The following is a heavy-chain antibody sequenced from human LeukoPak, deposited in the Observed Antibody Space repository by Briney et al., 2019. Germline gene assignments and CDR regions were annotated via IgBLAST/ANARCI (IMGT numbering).Heavy chain of an antibody. D-gene: IGHD5/OR15-5a*01. V-gene: IGHV4-34*01. J-gene: IGHJ3*02. CDR1: GGSFSGYY. CDR3: ASERGYSVFDAFDI. CDR2: INHSGST. Sequence: SETLSLTCAVYGGSFSGYYWSWIRQSPGKGLEWIGEINHSGSTNYNPSLKSRVTIAVDTSKNQFSLKLSSVTAADTAVYYCASERGYSVFDAFDIWGQGTMVTVSS.